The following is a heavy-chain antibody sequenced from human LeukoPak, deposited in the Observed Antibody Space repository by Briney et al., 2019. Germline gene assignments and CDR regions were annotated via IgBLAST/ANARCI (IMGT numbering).Heavy chain of an antibody. J-gene: IGHJ2*01. CDR2: IYSGATT. Sequence: GGSLRLSCAASGFTVSTKYMNWVRQAPGKGLEWVSIIYSGATTYYSDSVKGRFTIYRDTYKNTVSLQMNSLTAEDTAVYFCARVGDHFHWNLDLWGRGTLVTVSS. D-gene: IGHD3-3*02. CDR3: ARVGDHFHWNLDL. CDR1: GFTVSTKY. V-gene: IGHV3-53*01.